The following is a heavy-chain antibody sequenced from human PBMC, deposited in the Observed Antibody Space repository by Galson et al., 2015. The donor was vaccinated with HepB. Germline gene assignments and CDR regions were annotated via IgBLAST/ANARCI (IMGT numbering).Heavy chain of an antibody. CDR3: ARVTIVAPFMDV. Sequence: SLRLSCAAAGFTFNTHRMKWVRQAPGKGLEWVSSISSSSTQIYYADSVRGRFTISRDNAKNSLYLQMNSLRAEDTAVYYCARVTIVAPFMDVWGKGTTVTVSS. V-gene: IGHV3-21*01. D-gene: IGHD5-12*01. CDR2: ISSSSTQI. J-gene: IGHJ6*04. CDR1: GFTFNTHR.